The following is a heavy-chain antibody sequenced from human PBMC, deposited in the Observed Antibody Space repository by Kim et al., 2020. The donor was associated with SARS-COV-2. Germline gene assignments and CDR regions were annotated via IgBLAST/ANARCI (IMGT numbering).Heavy chain of an antibody. J-gene: IGHJ3*02. V-gene: IGHV5-51*04. CDR3: ARGVDSFDI. CDR2: SDT. Sequence: SDTKYSPSFQGKVTISADRPTSTVYLQGSSLKASDTAMYYCARGVDSFDIWGQGTMVIVSS.